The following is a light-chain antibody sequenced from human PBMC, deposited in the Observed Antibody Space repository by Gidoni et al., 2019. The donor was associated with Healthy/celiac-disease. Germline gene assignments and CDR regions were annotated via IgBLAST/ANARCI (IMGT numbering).Light chain of an antibody. CDR3: QQYYSYPRI. V-gene: IGKV1-8*01. CDR1: QGISSY. Sequence: AIRMTQSPSSFSASTGDRVTITCRASQGISSYLAWYQQKPGKAPKLLIYAASTLQSGVPSRFSGSGSWTDFTLTISCLQSEDFATYYCQQYYSYPRIFGQGTKLEIK. J-gene: IGKJ2*01. CDR2: AAS.